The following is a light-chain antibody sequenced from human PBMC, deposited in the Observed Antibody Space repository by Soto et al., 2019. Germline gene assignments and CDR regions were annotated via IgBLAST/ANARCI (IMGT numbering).Light chain of an antibody. CDR2: GAS. CDR1: QSAISSY. J-gene: IGKJ2*01. Sequence: EIVLTQSPGALSLSPGERATLSCRASQSAISSYLAWYQQKPGQAPRLLIYGASSRATGIPDRFSGSGSGTDFTLTISRLEPEDFAVYYCQQYGSSPYTFGQGTKLEIK. CDR3: QQYGSSPYT. V-gene: IGKV3-20*01.